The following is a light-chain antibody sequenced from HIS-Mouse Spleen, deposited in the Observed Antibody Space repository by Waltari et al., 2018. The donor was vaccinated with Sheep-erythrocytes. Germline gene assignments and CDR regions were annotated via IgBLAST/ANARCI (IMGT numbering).Light chain of an antibody. CDR1: NIGSKS. Sequence: SYVLTQPPSVSVAPGQTARITCGGNNIGSKSVHWYQQKPGQAPVLVVYDDSDRPSGIPGRFSGSKSGTTATLTISRVEAGDEADYYCQVWDSSSDHVVFGGGTKLTVL. CDR3: QVWDSSSDHVV. CDR2: DDS. J-gene: IGLJ2*01. V-gene: IGLV3-21*02.